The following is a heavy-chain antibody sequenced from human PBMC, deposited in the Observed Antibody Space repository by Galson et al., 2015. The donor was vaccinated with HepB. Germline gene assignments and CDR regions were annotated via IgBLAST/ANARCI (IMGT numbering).Heavy chain of an antibody. V-gene: IGHV3-23*01. J-gene: IGHJ1*01. CDR3: ATRSGASGWYSYFQH. CDR1: GFTFSSYA. CDR2: MSDNGDNT. Sequence: SLRLSCAASGFTFSSYAIMWVRQAPGKGLEWVSGMSDNGDNTFYADSVKGRFAISRDISKNTVYLKMNSLRVEDTAVYYCATRSGASGWYSYFQHWGQGTLVTVSS. D-gene: IGHD6-19*01.